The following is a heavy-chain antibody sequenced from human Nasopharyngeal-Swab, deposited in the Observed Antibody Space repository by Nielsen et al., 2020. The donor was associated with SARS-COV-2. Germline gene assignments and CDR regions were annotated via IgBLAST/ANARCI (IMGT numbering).Heavy chain of an antibody. CDR3: RVVVTATDFDY. CDR1: GFTFSDHY. D-gene: IGHD2-21*02. Sequence: GESLKISCAASGFTFSDHYMDWIRQAPGKGLEWVGRTRNKANSYTTEYAASVKGRFTISRDDSKNSLYLQMNSLKTEDTAVYYCRVVVTATDFDYWGQGTLVTASS. CDR2: TRNKANSYTT. J-gene: IGHJ4*02. V-gene: IGHV3-72*01.